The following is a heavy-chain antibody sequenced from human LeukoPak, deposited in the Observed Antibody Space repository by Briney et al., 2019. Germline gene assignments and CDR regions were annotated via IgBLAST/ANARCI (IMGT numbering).Heavy chain of an antibody. V-gene: IGHV3-23*01. D-gene: IGHD3-22*01. Sequence: AGGSLRLSCVVSGFTLPYGMSWVRQAPGKGLEWVSYVSATGYTTSYADSVKGRFTISRDNAKNTVFLQMDSLRADDTAVYYCAKGAVGKTESSGYPPHFDYWGQGTLVTVSS. CDR2: VSATGYTT. CDR1: GFTLPYG. CDR3: AKGAVGKTESSGYPPHFDY. J-gene: IGHJ4*02.